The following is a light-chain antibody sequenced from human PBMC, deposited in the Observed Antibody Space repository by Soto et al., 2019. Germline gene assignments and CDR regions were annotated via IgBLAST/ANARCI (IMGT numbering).Light chain of an antibody. V-gene: IGKV1-16*02. CDR2: GAS. Sequence: DVQMTQSPSSLSASVGDSVTITCRASQDIKSDLAWYQQRPGEAPKSLIFGASNLLDGVPSKFSGSGSWSEFTLTISSLQPEDSATDFCQQSKSHPPTFGRGTNVEI. CDR3: QQSKSHPPT. J-gene: IGKJ2*01. CDR1: QDIKSD.